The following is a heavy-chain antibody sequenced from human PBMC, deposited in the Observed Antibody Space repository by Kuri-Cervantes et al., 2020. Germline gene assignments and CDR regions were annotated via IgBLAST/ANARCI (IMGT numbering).Heavy chain of an antibody. CDR3: ARGSYQLLWPSGGYYYGMEV. Sequence: ASVKVSCKASGYTFTSYGINWVRQATGQGLEWMGWMNPNSGNTGYAQKFQGRVTMTRNTSISTAYMELSSLRSEDTAVYYCARGSYQLLWPSGGYYYGMEVWGQGTTVTVSS. V-gene: IGHV1-8*01. CDR2: MNPNSGNT. D-gene: IGHD2-2*01. CDR1: GYTFTSYG. J-gene: IGHJ6*02.